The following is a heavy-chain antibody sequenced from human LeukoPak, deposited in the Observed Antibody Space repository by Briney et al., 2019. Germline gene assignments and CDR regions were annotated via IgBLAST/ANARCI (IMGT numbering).Heavy chain of an antibody. V-gene: IGHV4-31*03. J-gene: IGHJ4*02. Sequence: SQTLSLTCTVSGGSISSGGYYWSWIRQHPGTGLEWIGYIYYSGSTYYNPPLKSRVTISVDTSKNQFSLKLSSVTAADTAVYYCARGGYYYDSSGLDYWGQGTLVTVSS. D-gene: IGHD3-22*01. CDR2: IYYSGST. CDR1: GGSISSGGYY. CDR3: ARGGYYYDSSGLDY.